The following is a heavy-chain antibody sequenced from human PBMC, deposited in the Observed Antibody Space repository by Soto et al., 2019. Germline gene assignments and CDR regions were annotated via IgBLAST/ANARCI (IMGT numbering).Heavy chain of an antibody. D-gene: IGHD2-2*01. CDR2: ISGSGGST. CDR1: GFTFSIYA. J-gene: IGHJ5*02. CDR3: AKDGFCTSTSCSTNWFDP. Sequence: PGGSLRLSCAASGFTFSIYAMSWVRQAPGKGLEWVSAISGSGGSTYYADSVKGRFTISRDNSKDTLYLQMSSLRAEDTAVYYCAKDGFCTSTSCSTNWFDPWGQGTLVTVSS. V-gene: IGHV3-23*01.